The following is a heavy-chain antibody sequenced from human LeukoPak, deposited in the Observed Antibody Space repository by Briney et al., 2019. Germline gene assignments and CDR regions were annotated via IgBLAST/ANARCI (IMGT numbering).Heavy chain of an antibody. Sequence: GGSLRLSCATSGFTISSFSMNWVRQAPGKGLEWVSSISSSSSYIYYADSVKGRFTISRDNAKNSLYLQMNSLRAEDTAVYYCAREAGYSSGWYLSYWGQGTLVTVSS. D-gene: IGHD6-19*01. V-gene: IGHV3-21*01. CDR1: GFTISSFS. CDR2: ISSSSSYI. CDR3: AREAGYSSGWYLSY. J-gene: IGHJ4*02.